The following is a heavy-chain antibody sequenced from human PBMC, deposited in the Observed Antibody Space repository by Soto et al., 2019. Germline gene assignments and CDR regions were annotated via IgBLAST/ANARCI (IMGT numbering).Heavy chain of an antibody. V-gene: IGHV3-30-3*01. CDR1: VFTFSSYA. J-gene: IGHJ6*02. CDR2: ISYDGSNK. Sequence: GGALRLYCAASVFTFSSYAMHWVRQAPGKGLEWVAVISYDGSNKYYADSVKGRFTISRDNSKNTLYLQMNSLRAEDTAVYYCAREGLRFLAYYGMDVWGQGTTVTVSS. CDR3: AREGLRFLAYYGMDV. D-gene: IGHD3-3*01.